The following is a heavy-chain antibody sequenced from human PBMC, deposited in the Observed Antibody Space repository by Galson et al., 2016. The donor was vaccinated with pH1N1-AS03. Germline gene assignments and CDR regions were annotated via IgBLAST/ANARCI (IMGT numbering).Heavy chain of an antibody. Sequence: SLRLSCAASGFTLSSYSVNWVRQAPGKGLEWVSYIGISTSNKYYAGSVKGRFTISRDNANNSLFLQMNSLRAEDTAVYYCAREADSSSSTKSHYYYYAMDVWGQGTTVTVSS. CDR2: IGISTSNK. CDR3: AREADSSSSTKSHYYYYAMDV. J-gene: IGHJ6*02. D-gene: IGHD6-6*01. CDR1: GFTLSSYS. V-gene: IGHV3-48*04.